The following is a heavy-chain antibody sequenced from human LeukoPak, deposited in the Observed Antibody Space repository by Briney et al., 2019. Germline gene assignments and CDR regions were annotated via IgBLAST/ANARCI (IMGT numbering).Heavy chain of an antibody. D-gene: IGHD4-17*01. CDR2: ISGSGGST. Sequence: GGSLRLSCAASGFTFSSYAMCWGRQAPGKGLEWVSAISGSGGSTYYADSVKGRFTTSRDNSKNTLYLQMNSLRAEDTPVYYCAKDQDYGDYGTFWYWGQGTLVTVSS. CDR3: AKDQDYGDYGTFWY. J-gene: IGHJ4*02. V-gene: IGHV3-23*01. CDR1: GFTFSSYA.